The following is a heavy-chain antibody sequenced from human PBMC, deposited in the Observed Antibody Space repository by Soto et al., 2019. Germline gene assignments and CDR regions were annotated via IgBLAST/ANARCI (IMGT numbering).Heavy chain of an antibody. CDR3: ARDDVLCAGGRCYGVPLDA. Sequence: PGGSLRLSCAASGFTVSSKYMSWVRQAPGKGQEWVSLIQSGGPTYYADSVKGRFTISRDTSENTVHLQMDSLRAEDTAVYYCARDDVLCAGGRCYGVPLDAWGKGTTVNVSS. D-gene: IGHD2-15*01. J-gene: IGHJ6*04. CDR2: IQSGGPT. V-gene: IGHV3-66*01. CDR1: GFTVSSKY.